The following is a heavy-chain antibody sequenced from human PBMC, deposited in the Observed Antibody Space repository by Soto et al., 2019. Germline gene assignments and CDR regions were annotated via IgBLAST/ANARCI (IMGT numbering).Heavy chain of an antibody. D-gene: IGHD5-18*01. J-gene: IGHJ4*02. CDR3: ARDDGGYSDGRRQYHFDS. CDR2: ISASGSI. Sequence: PGSSLRLSWSASGFPLSSYNMNWVLQAPGKGLEWVASISASGSIYYADSMKGRFTISRDNAKNSLYLQMNSLRAEDTSVYYCARDDGGYSDGRRQYHFDSWGQGTLVTVSS. CDR1: GFPLSSYN. V-gene: IGHV3-21*01.